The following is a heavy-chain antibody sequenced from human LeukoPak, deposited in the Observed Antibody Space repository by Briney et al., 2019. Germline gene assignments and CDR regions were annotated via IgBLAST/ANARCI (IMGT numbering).Heavy chain of an antibody. CDR1: GFTFSSYG. Sequence: GSLRLSCAASGFTFSSYGMHWVRQAPGKGLEWVAVISYDGSNKYYADSVKGRFTISRDNSKNTLYLQMNSLRAEDTAVYYCAKDRLNYFDYWGQGTLVTVSS. CDR3: AKDRLNYFDY. V-gene: IGHV3-30*18. CDR2: ISYDGSNK. J-gene: IGHJ4*02.